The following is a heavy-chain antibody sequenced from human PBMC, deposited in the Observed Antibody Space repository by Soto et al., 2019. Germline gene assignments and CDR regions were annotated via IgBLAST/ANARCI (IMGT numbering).Heavy chain of an antibody. CDR3: IQSRCGGDCLQSYASYYYYGMDV. J-gene: IGHJ6*02. D-gene: IGHD2-21*02. V-gene: IGHV2-5*02. CDR2: IYWDDDK. Sequence: QITLKVSGPTLVKPTQTLTLTCTFSAFSLSTGGVGVGWIRQPPGKALEWLALIYWDDDKRSSPSLRNRLTITKDTSKNQVVPTMTNMDPVDTATYYCIQSRCGGDCLQSYASYYYYGMDVWGQWTTVTVSS. CDR1: AFSLSTGGVG.